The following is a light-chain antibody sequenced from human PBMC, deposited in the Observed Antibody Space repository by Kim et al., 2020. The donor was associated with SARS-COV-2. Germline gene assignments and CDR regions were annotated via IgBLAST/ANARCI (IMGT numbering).Light chain of an antibody. CDR2: GKT. V-gene: IGLV3-19*01. Sequence: SSELTQDPAVSVALGQTVRITCQGDSLRSYYASWYQQKPGQAPVLVIYGKTNRPSGIPDRFSGSSSGNTASLTITGAQAEDEADYYCNSRDSSGNHQVFGGGTQLTVL. CDR3: NSRDSSGNHQV. CDR1: SLRSYY. J-gene: IGLJ3*02.